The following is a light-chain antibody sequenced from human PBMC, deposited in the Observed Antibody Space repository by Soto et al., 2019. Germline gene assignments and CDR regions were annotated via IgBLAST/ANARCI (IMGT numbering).Light chain of an antibody. CDR3: QQHVSWPLT. V-gene: IGKV3D-15*03. J-gene: IGKJ4*01. CDR1: QSSSTN. Sequence: EIVMTQSPGSLSVSPGERATLSWRARQSSSTNLAWYQQKPGQAPRLLIYHASIRAAGIPARFSGSGSGTDFTLTISNLEPEDFAVYYCQQHVSWPLTFGGGTKVDIK. CDR2: HAS.